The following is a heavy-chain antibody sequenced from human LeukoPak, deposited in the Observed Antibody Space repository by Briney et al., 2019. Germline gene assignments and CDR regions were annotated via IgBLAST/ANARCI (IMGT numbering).Heavy chain of an antibody. Sequence: GASLRLSCAASGFTFSSYSMCWVRQAPGKGPEWVSGIKESGDITYYADSVKGRFTMSRDNSKNTLYLQMNSLRAEDTAKYYCAKYCSGATCSGYWGQGTLVTVSS. J-gene: IGHJ4*02. CDR2: IKESGDIT. V-gene: IGHV3-23*01. CDR1: GFTFSSYS. CDR3: AKYCSGATCSGY. D-gene: IGHD2-15*01.